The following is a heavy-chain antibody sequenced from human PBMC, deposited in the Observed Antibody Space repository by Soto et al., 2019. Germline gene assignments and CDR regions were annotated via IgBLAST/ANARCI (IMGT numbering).Heavy chain of an antibody. CDR1: GFTFSSYA. J-gene: IGHJ6*03. CDR2: ISSNGGST. D-gene: IGHD5-18*01. Sequence: GESLKISCAASGFTFSSYAMHWVRQAPGKGLEYVSAISSNGGSTYYANSVKGRFTISRDNSKNTLYLQMGSLRAEDMAVYYCAREYRLDTAIPLGHYYYYYMDVWGKGTTVTVSS. V-gene: IGHV3-64*01. CDR3: AREYRLDTAIPLGHYYYYYMDV.